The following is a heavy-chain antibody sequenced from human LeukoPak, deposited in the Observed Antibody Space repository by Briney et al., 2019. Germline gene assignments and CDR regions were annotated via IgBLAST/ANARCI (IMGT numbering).Heavy chain of an antibody. Sequence: KASETLSLTCTVSGGSISSGSYYWSWIRQPAGKGLEWIGRICTSGSTNYNPSLKSRVTISVDTSKNQFSLKLSSVTAADTAVYYCARGDYYAWYFDYWGQGTLVTVSS. CDR2: ICTSGST. CDR3: ARGDYYAWYFDY. V-gene: IGHV4-61*02. J-gene: IGHJ4*02. D-gene: IGHD3-22*01. CDR1: GGSISSGSYY.